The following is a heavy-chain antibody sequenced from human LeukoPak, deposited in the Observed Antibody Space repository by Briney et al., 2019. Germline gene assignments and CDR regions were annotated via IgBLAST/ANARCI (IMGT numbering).Heavy chain of an antibody. V-gene: IGHV4-34*01. CDR1: GGSFSGYY. Sequence: PSETLSLTCAVYGGSFSGYYWSWIRQPPGKGLEWIGEINHSGSTNYNPSLKSRVTISVDTSKNQFSLKLSSVTAADTAVYYCARARRHGSGYYVDCWGQGTLVTVSS. CDR3: ARARRHGSGYYVDC. J-gene: IGHJ4*02. CDR2: INHSGST. D-gene: IGHD3-22*01.